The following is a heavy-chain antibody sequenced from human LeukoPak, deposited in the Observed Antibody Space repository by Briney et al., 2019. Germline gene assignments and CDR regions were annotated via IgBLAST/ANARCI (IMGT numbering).Heavy chain of an antibody. J-gene: IGHJ4*02. CDR1: GGSISSGDYY. CDR3: ARAEKRENYYDSSGYYVRTFDY. V-gene: IGHV4-30-4*08. Sequence: SETLSLTCTVSGGSISSGDYYWSWVRQPPGRGLEWIGYIYYSGSTYYNPSLKSRVTISVDTSKNQFSLKLSSVTAADTAVYYCARAEKRENYYDSSGYYVRTFDYWGQGTLVTVSS. CDR2: IYYSGST. D-gene: IGHD3-22*01.